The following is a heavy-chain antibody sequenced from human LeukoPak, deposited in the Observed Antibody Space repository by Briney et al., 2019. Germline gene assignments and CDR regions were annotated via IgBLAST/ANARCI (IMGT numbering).Heavy chain of an antibody. J-gene: IGHJ5*02. CDR3: ARDRSYGGSRFDT. CDR2: ISSTGNT. Sequence: SETLSLTCTVSGASITTETYSWTWVRQPAGKELEWIGRISSTGNTDYNPSLKSRIIISRDRSKNQFSLGLNSVTATDTAVYYCARDRSYGGSRFDTWGQGILVTVSS. D-gene: IGHD1-26*01. V-gene: IGHV4-61*02. CDR1: GASITTETYS.